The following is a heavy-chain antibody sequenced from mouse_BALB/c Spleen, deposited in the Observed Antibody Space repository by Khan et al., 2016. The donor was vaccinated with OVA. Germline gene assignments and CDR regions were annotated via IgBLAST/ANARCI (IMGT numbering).Heavy chain of an antibody. D-gene: IGHD2-3*01. CDR2: IWAGGST. J-gene: IGHJ4*01. CDR1: GFSLTTYG. CDR3: VRFYDPYYAMDY. Sequence: QVQLKESGPGLVAPSQSLSIACTVSGFSLTTYGVNWVRQPPGEGLEWLGVIWAGGSTNYNSALRSRLSISKDNSKSQVFLKMHSLQTDDTAMYYCVRFYDPYYAMDYWGQGTSVTVSS. V-gene: IGHV2-9*02.